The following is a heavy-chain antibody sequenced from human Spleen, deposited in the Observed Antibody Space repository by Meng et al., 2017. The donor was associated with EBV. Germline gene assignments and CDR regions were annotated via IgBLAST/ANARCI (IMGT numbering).Heavy chain of an antibody. Sequence: QLQLQGSGPGLVKPSEALSLTCAGSGGSINSDRYYWGWIRQPPGKGLEWIGSIYHSGNTYYNPSLKSRLAISVDTSKNRFSLTLNSVTASDTAVYYCAQRERWGLDPWGQGTLVTVSS. CDR1: GGSINSDRYY. CDR3: AQRERWGLDP. J-gene: IGHJ5*02. CDR2: IYHSGNT. V-gene: IGHV4-39*01. D-gene: IGHD3-16*01.